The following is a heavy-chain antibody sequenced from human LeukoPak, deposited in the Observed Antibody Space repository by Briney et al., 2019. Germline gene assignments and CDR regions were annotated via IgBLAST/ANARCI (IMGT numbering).Heavy chain of an antibody. CDR1: GFTFSNYA. Sequence: GGSLRLSCVAPGFTFSNYAMTWVRQAPGKGLELVAGIWGDDDKTVYGDAVKGRFTISRDNSKNTLYLQMNSLRADDTAVYYCAKTQGYYDAWGQGALVTVSS. D-gene: IGHD2-15*01. J-gene: IGHJ5*02. CDR3: AKTQGYYDA. CDR2: IWGDDDKT. V-gene: IGHV3-23*01.